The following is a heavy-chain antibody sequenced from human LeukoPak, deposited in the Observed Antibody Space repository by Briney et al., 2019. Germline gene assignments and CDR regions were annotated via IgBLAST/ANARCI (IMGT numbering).Heavy chain of an antibody. J-gene: IGHJ5*02. V-gene: IGHV4-59*01. CDR1: GGSINNYY. Sequence: SETLSLTCTVSGGSINNYYWTWIRQPPGKGLEWIGYISYSGSTNYNPSLKSRVTLSVDTSKNQISLKLRFVTAADTAVYYRTKGYGNVVGWFDPWGQGTLVTVSS. CDR2: ISYSGST. CDR3: TKGYGNVVGWFDP. D-gene: IGHD2-15*01.